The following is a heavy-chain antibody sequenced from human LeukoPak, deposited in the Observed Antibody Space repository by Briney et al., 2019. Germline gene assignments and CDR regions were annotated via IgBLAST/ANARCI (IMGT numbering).Heavy chain of an antibody. J-gene: IGHJ3*02. V-gene: IGHV3-21*01. D-gene: IGHD1-26*01. Sequence: GGSLGLSCAASGFTVSSNYMSWVRQAPGKGLEWVSCISTTSSYIFYADSVRGRFTIPRDNAKNSLYLQMDSLRAEDTAVYYCARGGIITSYAFEIWGQGTMVTVSS. CDR1: GFTVSSNY. CDR2: ISTTSSYI. CDR3: ARGGIITSYAFEI.